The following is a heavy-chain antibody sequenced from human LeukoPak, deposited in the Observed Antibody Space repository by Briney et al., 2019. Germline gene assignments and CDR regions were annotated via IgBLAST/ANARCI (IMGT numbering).Heavy chain of an antibody. CDR2: IKQDGSEK. Sequence: GGSLRLSCAVSGFTFSNYWMSWVRQAPGKGLEWVANIKQDGSEKYYVDSVRGRFTISGDNAKNSLYLQMNSLSADDTAVYYCRPTSSFIGGFDYWGQGTLVTVSS. V-gene: IGHV3-7*01. CDR1: GFTFSNYW. J-gene: IGHJ4*02. CDR3: RPTSSFIGGFDY. D-gene: IGHD6-6*01.